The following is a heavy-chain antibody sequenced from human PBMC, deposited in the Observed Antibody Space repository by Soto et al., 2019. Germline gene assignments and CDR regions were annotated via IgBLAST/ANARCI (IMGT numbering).Heavy chain of an antibody. CDR3: ASRVSEPDCSSTSCYTLSDGMVV. Sequence: QVQLVQSGAEVKKPGASVKVSCKASGHTFTGYYMHWVRQAPGQGLEWMGWIDPNSGGTNYAQKFQGRVTMARDMSVSTACMELRRLRSDDTAVYYCASRVSEPDCSSTSCYTLSDGMVVWGQGTTVTVSS. CDR1: GHTFTGYY. CDR2: IDPNSGGT. J-gene: IGHJ6*02. D-gene: IGHD2-2*02. V-gene: IGHV1-2*02.